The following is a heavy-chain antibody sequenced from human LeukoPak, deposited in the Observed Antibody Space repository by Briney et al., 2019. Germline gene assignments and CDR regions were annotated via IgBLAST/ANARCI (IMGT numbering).Heavy chain of an antibody. CDR2: IYSGGST. J-gene: IGHJ4*02. V-gene: IGHV3-53*01. CDR3: ARGCSGGSCYPGDY. CDR1: GFTVSSNY. Sequence: GGSLRLSCAASGFTVSSNYMSWVRQAPGKGLEWVSVIYSGGSTYYADSVKGRFTISRDNSKNTLYLQMNSLRAEDTAVYYCARGCSGGSCYPGDYWGQGTLVTVSS. D-gene: IGHD2-15*01.